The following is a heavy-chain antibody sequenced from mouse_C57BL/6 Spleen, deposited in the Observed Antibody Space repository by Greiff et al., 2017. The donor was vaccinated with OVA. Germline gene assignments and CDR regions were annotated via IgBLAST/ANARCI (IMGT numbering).Heavy chain of an antibody. CDR2: IDPSDSET. D-gene: IGHD1-1*01. J-gene: IGHJ3*01. V-gene: IGHV1-52*01. Sequence: QVQLQQPGAELVRPGSSVKLSCKASGYTFTSYWMHWVKQRPIQGLEWIGNIDPSDSETHYNQKFKDKATLTVDKSSSTAYMQLSSLTSEDSAVDYGAKYYGSSYAWFAYWGQGTLGTVSA. CDR3: AKYYGSSYAWFAY. CDR1: GYTFTSYW.